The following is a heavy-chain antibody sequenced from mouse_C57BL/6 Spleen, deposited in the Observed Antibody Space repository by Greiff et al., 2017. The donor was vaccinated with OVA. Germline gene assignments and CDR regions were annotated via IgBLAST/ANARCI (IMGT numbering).Heavy chain of an antibody. J-gene: IGHJ3*01. CDR1: GYAFTNYL. CDR3: AKGDYGSSYSAWFAY. CDR2: INPGSGGT. Sequence: QVQLKESGAELVRPGTSVKVSCKASGYAFTNYLIEWVKQRPGQGLEWIGVINPGSGGTNYNEKFKGKATLTADKSSSTAYMQLSSLTSEDSAVYFCAKGDYGSSYSAWFAYWGQGTLVTVSA. D-gene: IGHD1-1*01. V-gene: IGHV1-54*01.